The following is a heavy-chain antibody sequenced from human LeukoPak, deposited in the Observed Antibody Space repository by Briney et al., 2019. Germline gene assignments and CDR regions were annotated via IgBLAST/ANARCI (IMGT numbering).Heavy chain of an antibody. D-gene: IGHD2-15*01. CDR3: AREDCSGGSCYSGWFDP. Sequence: KPGGSLRLSCVASGFTFSDFYMSWIRQAPGKGLEWVSSISSSSSYIYYADSVKGRFTISRDNAKNSLYLQMNSLRAEDTAVYYCAREDCSGGSCYSGWFDPWGQGTLVTVSS. J-gene: IGHJ5*02. CDR2: ISSSSSYI. CDR1: GFTFSDFY. V-gene: IGHV3-11*06.